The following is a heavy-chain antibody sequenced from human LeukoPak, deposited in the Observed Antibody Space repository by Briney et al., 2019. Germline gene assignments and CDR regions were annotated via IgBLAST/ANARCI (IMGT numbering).Heavy chain of an antibody. CDR2: INPNSGGT. CDR1: GYTLTGYY. Sequence: GASVKVSCKASGYTLTGYYMHWVRQAPGQGLEWMGWINPNSGGTNYAQKFQGRVTMTRDTSISTAYMELSRLRSDDTAVYYCARASGITMIVVVISGYWGQGTLVTVSS. J-gene: IGHJ4*02. V-gene: IGHV1-2*02. CDR3: ARASGITMIVVVISGY. D-gene: IGHD3-22*01.